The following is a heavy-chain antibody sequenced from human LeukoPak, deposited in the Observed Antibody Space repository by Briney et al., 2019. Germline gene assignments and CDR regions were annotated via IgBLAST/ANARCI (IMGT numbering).Heavy chain of an antibody. Sequence: GGSLRLSCEASGFIINAYQMHWVRQAPGKGLEWVSSILSSDAIHYADSVRGRFTISRDNTKTSLYLQMNSLRVEDTAVYYCAKGGAGRAMVRGVIIFPSVWETYYFDYRGQGTLVTVSS. V-gene: IGHV3-69-1*02. CDR1: GFIINAYQ. J-gene: IGHJ4*02. D-gene: IGHD3-10*01. CDR3: AKGGAGRAMVRGVIIFPSVWETYYFDY. CDR2: ILSSDAI.